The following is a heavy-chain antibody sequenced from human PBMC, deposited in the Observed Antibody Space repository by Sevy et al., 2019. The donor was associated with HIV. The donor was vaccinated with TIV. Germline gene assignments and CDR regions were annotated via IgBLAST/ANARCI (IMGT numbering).Heavy chain of an antibody. CDR2: ISYDGSNK. J-gene: IGHJ6*02. CDR1: GFTFSSYA. D-gene: IGHD6-13*01. V-gene: IGHV3-30-3*01. Sequence: GGSLRLSCAASGFTFSSYAMHWVRQAPGKGLEWVAVISYDGSNKYYADSVKGRFTISRDNSKNTLYLQMNSLRAEDTAVYYCARARHPAAGTDYYGMDVWGQRTTVTVSS. CDR3: ARARHPAAGTDYYGMDV.